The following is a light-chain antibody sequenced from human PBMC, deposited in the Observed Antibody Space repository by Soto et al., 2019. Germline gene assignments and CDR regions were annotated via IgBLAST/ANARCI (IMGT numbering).Light chain of an antibody. V-gene: IGKV3-15*01. Sequence: EIVVTQSPATVAVCPGERATLSCRASQSVSSNLAWYQQKPGQAPRLLIYGASTRATGIPARFSGSGSGTEFTLTISSLQSEDFADYYCQQYNNWPRTFGQGTKVDIK. CDR3: QQYNNWPRT. CDR1: QSVSSN. J-gene: IGKJ1*01. CDR2: GAS.